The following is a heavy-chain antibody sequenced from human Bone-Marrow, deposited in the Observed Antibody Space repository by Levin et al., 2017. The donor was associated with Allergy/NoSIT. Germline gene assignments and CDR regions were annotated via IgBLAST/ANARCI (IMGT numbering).Heavy chain of an antibody. J-gene: IGHJ4*02. D-gene: IGHD3-22*01. CDR2: IRSKTDGGTT. V-gene: IGHV3-15*01. Sequence: TPGGSLRLSCAASGFNFNYAWMTWVRQAPGKGLEWVGRIRSKTDGGTTDYAAPVKGRFTISRDDSKNTVYLQMNSLETEDTAVYYCTTVNPQHSSGYYYWGQGPRVTVSS. CDR1: GFNFNYAW. CDR3: TTVNPQHSSGYYY.